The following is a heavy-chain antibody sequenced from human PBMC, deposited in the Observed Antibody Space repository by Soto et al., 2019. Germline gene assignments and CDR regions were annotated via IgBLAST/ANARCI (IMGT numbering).Heavy chain of an antibody. Sequence: LRLSCAASGFTFSSYAMSWVRQAPGKGLEWXSAIXXXGXSXXXAXXXXGRFTISRDNSKNTLYLQINSLRAEDTAVYYCAKAVSSSWYYFDYWGQGTLVTVSS. D-gene: IGHD6-13*01. CDR3: AKAVSSSWYYFDY. J-gene: IGHJ4*02. CDR1: GFTFSSYA. V-gene: IGHV3-23*01. CDR2: IXXXGXSX.